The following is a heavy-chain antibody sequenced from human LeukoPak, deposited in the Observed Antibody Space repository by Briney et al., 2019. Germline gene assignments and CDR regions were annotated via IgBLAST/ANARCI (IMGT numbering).Heavy chain of an antibody. CDR3: ARQGNYDFWSGYLNWFDP. J-gene: IGHJ5*02. Sequence: GESLKISCKGSGYSFTSYWIGWVRQMPGKGLEWTGIIYPGDSDTRYSPSFQGQVTISADKSISTAYLQWSSLKASDTAMYYCARQGNYDFWSGYLNWFDPWGQGTLVTVSS. V-gene: IGHV5-51*01. CDR1: GYSFTSYW. D-gene: IGHD3-3*01. CDR2: IYPGDSDT.